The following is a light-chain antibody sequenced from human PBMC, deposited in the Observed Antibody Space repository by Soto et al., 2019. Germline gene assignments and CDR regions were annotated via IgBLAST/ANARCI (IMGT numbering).Light chain of an antibody. CDR2: ANT. CDR3: QSYDSSLSGYV. Sequence: QSVLTQPPSVSGAPGQRVTISCTGSSSNIGPTYDVHWYQQLPGTAPKLLIYANTNRPSGVPDRFSGSKSGTSASLAITGLQAEDEADYFCQSYDSSLSGYVFETGTKLTVL. V-gene: IGLV1-40*01. J-gene: IGLJ1*01. CDR1: SSNIGPTYD.